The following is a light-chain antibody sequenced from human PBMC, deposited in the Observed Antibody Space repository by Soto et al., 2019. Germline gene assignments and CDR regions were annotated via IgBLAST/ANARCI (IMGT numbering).Light chain of an antibody. Sequence: SALTQPPSASGSPGQSVTTSCTGTSSDVGGYNYVSWYQQHPGKAPKLMIYEVSKRPSGVPDRFSGSKSGNTASLTVSGLQAEDEADYYCSSYAGSNNPFVFGTGTKVTVL. CDR2: EVS. J-gene: IGLJ1*01. CDR3: SSYAGSNNPFV. V-gene: IGLV2-8*01. CDR1: SSDVGGYNY.